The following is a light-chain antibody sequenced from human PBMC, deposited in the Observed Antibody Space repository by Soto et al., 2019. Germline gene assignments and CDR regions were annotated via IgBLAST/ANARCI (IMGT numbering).Light chain of an antibody. V-gene: IGKV1D-12*01. CDR1: QGIRSW. CDR3: QQANSFPIT. CDR2: DAS. J-gene: IGKJ5*01. Sequence: DIQMTQSPSSVSASVGDRVTITCRASQGIRSWLAWYQQKPGKAPKLLIYDASSLQSGVPSRFSGSGSGTDFTLTISSLQPEDFATYYCQQANSFPITFSQGTRLEIK.